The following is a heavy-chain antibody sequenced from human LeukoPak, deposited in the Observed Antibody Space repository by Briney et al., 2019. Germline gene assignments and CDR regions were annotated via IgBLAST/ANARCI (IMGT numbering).Heavy chain of an antibody. CDR3: ARERRSSGWYARNAFDI. V-gene: IGHV3-21*01. Sequence: NTGGSLRFSCGASGFTFSSYSMNWVRKAPGKGLEWVSSISSSSSYIYYADSVKGRFTISRDNAKNSLYLQMNSLRAEDPVVYYCARERRSSGWYARNAFDIWGQGTMVTVSS. D-gene: IGHD6-19*01. CDR2: ISSSSSYI. J-gene: IGHJ3*02. CDR1: GFTFSSYS.